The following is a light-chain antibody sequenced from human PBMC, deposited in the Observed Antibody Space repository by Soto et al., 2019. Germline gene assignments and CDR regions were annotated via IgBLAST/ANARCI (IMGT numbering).Light chain of an antibody. CDR1: SSKIGNNY. CDR3: GTWDSSLSAYV. V-gene: IGLV1-51*01. J-gene: IGLJ1*01. CDR2: DNN. Sequence: QSVLAQPPSVSAAPGQKVTISCSGSSSKIGNNYVSWYQQLPGTAPKLLIYDNNKRPSGIPDRSSGSKSGTSATLGSTGLQTGDEADYYCGTWDSSLSAYVFGTGTKVTVL.